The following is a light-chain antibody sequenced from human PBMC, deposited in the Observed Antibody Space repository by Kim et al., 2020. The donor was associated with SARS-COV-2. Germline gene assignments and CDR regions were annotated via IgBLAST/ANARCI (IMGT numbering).Light chain of an antibody. CDR1: SKEEGNEG. Sequence: QEDTHRGTGTSKEEGNEGATGKQKNQGHATKRLASRNNNRPSGISERFCAPRSGDTAALTITGLQPEDEADYYGSAWDSSLSAWVFGGGTQRTVL. CDR3: SAWDSSLSAWV. V-gene: IGLV10-54*01. J-gene: IGLJ3*02. CDR2: RNN.